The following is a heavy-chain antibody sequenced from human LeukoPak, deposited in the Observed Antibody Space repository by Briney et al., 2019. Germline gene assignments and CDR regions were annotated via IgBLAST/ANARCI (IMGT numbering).Heavy chain of an antibody. V-gene: IGHV3-21*01. CDR1: GFTFSSYS. J-gene: IGHJ6*02. Sequence: GGSLRLSCAASGFTFSSYSMNWVRQAPGKGLEWVSSISSSSYIYYADSVKGRFTISRDNAKNSLYLQMNSLRAEDTAVYYCAKDPQPYSSSWYGHGMDVWGQGTTVTVSS. CDR3: AKDPQPYSSSWYGHGMDV. CDR2: ISSSSYI. D-gene: IGHD6-13*01.